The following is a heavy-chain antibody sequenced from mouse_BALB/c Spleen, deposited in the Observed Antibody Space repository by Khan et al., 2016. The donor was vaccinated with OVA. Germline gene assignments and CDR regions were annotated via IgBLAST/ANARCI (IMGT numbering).Heavy chain of an antibody. J-gene: IGHJ4*01. Sequence: QIQLVQSGPELKKPGETVRISCKASGYTFTTAGMQWVQKMPGKGLKWIGWINTHSGVPKYAEDFKGRFAFSLETSASIGYLQITNLKNEDTATYVCARGGAASYRNDGGAMDYWGQGTSVTVSA. D-gene: IGHD2-14*01. CDR1: GYTFTTAG. CDR2: INTHSGVP. CDR3: ARGGAASYRNDGGAMDY. V-gene: IGHV9-4*02.